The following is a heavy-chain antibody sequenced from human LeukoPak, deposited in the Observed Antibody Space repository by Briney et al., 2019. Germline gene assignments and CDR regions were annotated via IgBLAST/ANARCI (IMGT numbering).Heavy chain of an antibody. CDR3: ARLRDTAMERGNFDY. Sequence: GESLKISCKGSGYSFTSYWIGWVRQMPGKGLEWMGIIYPGDSDTRYSPSFQGQVTISADKSISTAYLQWSSLKASDTAMYSCARLRDTAMERGNFDYWGQGTLVTVSS. CDR1: GYSFTSYW. V-gene: IGHV5-51*01. D-gene: IGHD5-18*01. CDR2: IYPGDSDT. J-gene: IGHJ4*02.